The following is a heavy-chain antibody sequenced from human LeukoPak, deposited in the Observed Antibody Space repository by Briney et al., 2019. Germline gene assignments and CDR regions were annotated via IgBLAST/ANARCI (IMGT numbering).Heavy chain of an antibody. J-gene: IGHJ4*02. CDR1: GYTFTSYY. CDR2: IDPRSGGT. Sequence: ASVKVSCKASGYTFTSYYVHWMRQAPGQGFEWMGVIDPRSGGTTYAQKLQVRVTMTRDTSTSTVYMELSSLRYDDTAVYYWASYGSGVKASFDYWGQGTLVTVSS. V-gene: IGHV1-46*04. D-gene: IGHD3-10*01. CDR3: ASYGSGVKASFDY.